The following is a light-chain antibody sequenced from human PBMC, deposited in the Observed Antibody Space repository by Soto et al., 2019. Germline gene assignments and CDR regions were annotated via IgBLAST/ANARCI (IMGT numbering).Light chain of an antibody. CDR3: HHYNIQSVT. J-gene: IGKJ4*01. V-gene: IGKV1-5*01. CDR2: AAS. CDR1: ENIFKF. Sequence: EIQLIQSPATLSASVGDRITITCRASENIFKFLAWYQQRSGSAPNILIYAASDLESGVPSRFSGSGSGTEFTLTNDNLQSDDSSTYCCHHYNIQSVTFGGETKV.